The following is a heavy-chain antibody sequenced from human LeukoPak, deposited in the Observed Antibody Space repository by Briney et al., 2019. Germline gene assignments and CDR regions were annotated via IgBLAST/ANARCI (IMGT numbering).Heavy chain of an antibody. CDR2: IKQDGSEK. V-gene: IGHV3-7*01. CDR1: GFTFGDYA. Sequence: GGSLRLSRTASGFTFGDYAVSWFRQAPGKGLEWVANIKQDGSEKYYVDSVKGRFTISRDNANNSLYLQMNSLRAEDTAVYYCARGRGGLLWFGEFNSWGQGTLVTVSS. J-gene: IGHJ4*02. CDR3: ARGRGGLLWFGEFNS. D-gene: IGHD3-10*01.